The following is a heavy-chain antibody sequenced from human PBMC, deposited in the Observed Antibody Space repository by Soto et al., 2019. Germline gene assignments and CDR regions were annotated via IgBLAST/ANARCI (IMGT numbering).Heavy chain of an antibody. J-gene: IGHJ4*02. CDR2: ISSDGAIT. V-gene: IGHV3-48*01. CDR1: GFRFSDHS. D-gene: IGHD2-21*02. Sequence: LVESGGGLVHPGGSLRLSCEGSGFRFSDHSMNWVRQAPGKGLQWISYISSDGAITYYADSVKGRFTVSRDNANNALFLLMNSLRVDDTATFYCARLPKGSLVTAWGQGARVTVSS. CDR3: ARLPKGSLVTA.